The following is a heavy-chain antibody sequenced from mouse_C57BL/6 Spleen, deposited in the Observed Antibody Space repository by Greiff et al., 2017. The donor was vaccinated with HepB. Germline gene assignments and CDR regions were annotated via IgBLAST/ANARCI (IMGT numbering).Heavy chain of an antibody. CDR3: ARRYGSSYGYFDY. CDR2: IDPSDSYT. CDR1: GYTFTSYW. D-gene: IGHD1-1*01. Sequence: VQLQQSGAELVKPGASVKLSCKASGYTFTSYWMQWVKQRPGQGLEWIGEIDPSDSYTNYNQKFKGKATLTVDTSSSTAYMQLSSLTSEDSAVYYCARRYGSSYGYFDYWGQGTTRTVSS. J-gene: IGHJ2*01. V-gene: IGHV1-50*01.